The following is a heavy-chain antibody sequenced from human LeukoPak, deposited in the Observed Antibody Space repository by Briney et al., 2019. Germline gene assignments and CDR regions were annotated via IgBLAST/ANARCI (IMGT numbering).Heavy chain of an antibody. CDR3: TRVSYYYDSSGYYLDAFDI. CDR1: GFTFDDYG. CDR2: INWNGGST. Sequence: GGSLRLSCAASGFTFDDYGMSWVRQAPGKGLEWVSGINWNGGSTGYADSVKGRFTISRDNAKNSLYLQMNSLRAEDTALYYCTRVSYYYDSSGYYLDAFDIWGQGTMVTVSS. J-gene: IGHJ3*02. V-gene: IGHV3-20*04. D-gene: IGHD3-22*01.